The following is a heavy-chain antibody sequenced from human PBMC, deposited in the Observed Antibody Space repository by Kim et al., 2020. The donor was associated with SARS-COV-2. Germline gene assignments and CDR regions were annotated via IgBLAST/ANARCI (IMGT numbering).Heavy chain of an antibody. CDR1: GGSISSYY. D-gene: IGHD6-13*01. CDR3: ARAGIAAAADYYYYYYGMDV. Sequence: SETLSLTCTVSGGSISSYYWSWIRQPPGKGLEWIGYIYYSGSTNYNPSLKSRVTISVDTSKNQFSLKLSSVTAADTAVYYCARAGIAAAADYYYYYYGMDVWGQGTTVTVS. J-gene: IGHJ6*02. CDR2: IYYSGST. V-gene: IGHV4-59*01.